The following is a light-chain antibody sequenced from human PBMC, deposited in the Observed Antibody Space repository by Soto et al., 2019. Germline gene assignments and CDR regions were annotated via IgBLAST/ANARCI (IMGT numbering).Light chain of an antibody. CDR2: AAS. J-gene: IGKJ2*01. CDR3: LQHNILPLT. V-gene: IGKV1-17*01. Sequence: DIQMTQSPSSLSASVGDRVTITCRASQGIRNALVWYQQKPGKAPKRLIYAASSLQSGVPSRFSGTGSGTEFNLTINSLQPEDFATYYCLQHNILPLTVGQGTKLEIK. CDR1: QGIRNA.